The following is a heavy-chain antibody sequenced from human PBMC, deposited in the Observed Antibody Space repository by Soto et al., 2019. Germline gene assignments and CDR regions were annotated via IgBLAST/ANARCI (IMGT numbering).Heavy chain of an antibody. Sequence: QITLKEAGPTLVKPTQTLTLTCSFSGFSLITSGVVVGWIRQPPGKALEWLALIYWDDDKGYSTSMKSRLTIPKDTSRNQVVLTITNMDPADTATYYCGHTMESGIFDYWGQGTLVTVSS. CDR3: GHTMESGIFDY. V-gene: IGHV2-5*02. J-gene: IGHJ4*02. CDR2: IYWDDDK. CDR1: GFSLITSGVV. D-gene: IGHD3-3*01.